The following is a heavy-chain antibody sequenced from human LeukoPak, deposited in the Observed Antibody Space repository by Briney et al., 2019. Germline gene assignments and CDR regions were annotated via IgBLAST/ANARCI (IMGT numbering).Heavy chain of an antibody. V-gene: IGHV5-51*01. J-gene: IGHJ4*02. CDR3: ARRAEVVPAALDY. Sequence: GESLKISCKGSGYSFTSYWIGWVRQMPGKGLEWMGIIYPSNSDTRYSPSFQGQVTISADKSISTAYPQWSSLKASDTAMDYCARRAEVVPAALDYWGQGTLVTGSS. CDR1: GYSFTSYW. CDR2: IYPSNSDT. D-gene: IGHD2-2*01.